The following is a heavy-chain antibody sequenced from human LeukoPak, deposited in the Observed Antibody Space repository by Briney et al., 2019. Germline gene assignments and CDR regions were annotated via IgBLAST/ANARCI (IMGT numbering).Heavy chain of an antibody. D-gene: IGHD3-22*01. CDR3: AREGPYYYDSSGYSSVDR. V-gene: IGHV6-1*01. CDR1: GDSVTSNNAA. J-gene: IGHJ5*02. CDR2: TYYRAKWYN. Sequence: SQTLSLTCAISGDSVTSNNAAWNWIRQSPSRGLEWLGRTYYRAKWYNDYAVSVKSRITINPDTSKNQFSLQLNSVTPEDTAMYYCAREGPYYYDSSGYSSVDRWGQGTLVTVSS.